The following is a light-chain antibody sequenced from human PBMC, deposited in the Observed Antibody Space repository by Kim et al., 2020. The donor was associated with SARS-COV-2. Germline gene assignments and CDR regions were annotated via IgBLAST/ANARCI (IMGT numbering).Light chain of an antibody. Sequence: RQNATLTCTGNSNNVGDQGAAWLQLHQGHTPKLLSDRINPRPSGISARFSAARSGNTASLTITGLQAEDEADYYCSAWDSSLDAWVFGGGTQLTVL. CDR1: SNNVGDQG. J-gene: IGLJ3*02. V-gene: IGLV10-54*04. CDR2: RIN. CDR3: SAWDSSLDAWV.